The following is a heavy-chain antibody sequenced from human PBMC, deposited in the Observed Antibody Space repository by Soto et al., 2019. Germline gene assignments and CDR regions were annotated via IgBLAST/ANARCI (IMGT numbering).Heavy chain of an antibody. CDR2: IITIFSTA. V-gene: IGHV1-69*12. CDR1: GGNA. Sequence: VQLVQSGAEVKKPGSSVKVSCKASGGNAISWARQAPGQGLEWTGGIITIFSTADCAQKFQGRGTITADESTSTAYMERSSLRSEDTAVYYCAGHSDSGSYFYGMDVRGQGTTVTISS. CDR3: AGHSDSGSYFYGMDV. D-gene: IGHD1-26*01. J-gene: IGHJ6*02.